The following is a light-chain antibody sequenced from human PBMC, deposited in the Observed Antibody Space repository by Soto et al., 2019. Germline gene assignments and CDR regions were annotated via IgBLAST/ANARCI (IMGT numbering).Light chain of an antibody. Sequence: EIVMTQSPGTLSLSPGETATLSCRASQSVSSNYVAWFHQKPGQAPRLLIYGASSRATGVPDRFSASGSGTDFTLTISRLEPEDFAVYYCQQYGRSPTWTFGQGTKVDI. J-gene: IGKJ1*01. CDR1: QSVSSNY. CDR3: QQYGRSPTWT. CDR2: GAS. V-gene: IGKV3-20*01.